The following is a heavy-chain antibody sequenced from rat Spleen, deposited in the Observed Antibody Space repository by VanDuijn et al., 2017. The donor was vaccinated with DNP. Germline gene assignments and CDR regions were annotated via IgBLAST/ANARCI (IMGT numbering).Heavy chain of an antibody. CDR1: GFTFRNYD. CDR3: SQPLGYAMDA. D-gene: IGHD1-2*01. Sequence: EVQLVESGGDLVQPGRSLKLSCTASGFTFRNYDMAWVRQGPTEGLEWVASINPGCRNTYYRDSVKGRFTISRDNAKGTLYLQMDSLRSEDTATYYCSQPLGYAMDAWGQGTSVTVSS. J-gene: IGHJ4*01. V-gene: IGHV5-25*01. CDR2: INPGCRNT.